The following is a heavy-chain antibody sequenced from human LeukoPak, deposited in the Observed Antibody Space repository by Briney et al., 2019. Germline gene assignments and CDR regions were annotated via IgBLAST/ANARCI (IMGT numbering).Heavy chain of an antibody. V-gene: IGHV5-51*01. CDR3: ARQEGTSFNWFDP. Sequence: GESLKISCKGSGYNFSRYWIGWVRQMPGKGLECMGIIYPGDSDTRYSPSFQGQVTISADKYTNTAYLQWRSLKASDTAIYYCARQEGTSFNWFDPWGQGTLVIVSA. CDR1: GYNFSRYW. J-gene: IGHJ5*02. CDR2: IYPGDSDT. D-gene: IGHD1-1*01.